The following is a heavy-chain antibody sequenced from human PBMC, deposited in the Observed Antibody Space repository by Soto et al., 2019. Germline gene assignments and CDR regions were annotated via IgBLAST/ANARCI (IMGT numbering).Heavy chain of an antibody. CDR3: ASRIAVAATYYFDY. CDR1: GGSFSGYY. J-gene: IGHJ4*02. CDR2: INHSGST. Sequence: SETLSLTCAVYGGSFSGYYWSWIRQPPGKGLEWIGEINHSGSTNYNPSLKSRVTISVDTSKNQFSLKLSSVTAADTAVYYCASRIAVAATYYFDYWGQGTLVTVSS. D-gene: IGHD6-19*01. V-gene: IGHV4-34*01.